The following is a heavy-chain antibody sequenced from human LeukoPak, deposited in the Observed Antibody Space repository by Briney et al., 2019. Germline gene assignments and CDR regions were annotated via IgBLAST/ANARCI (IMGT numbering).Heavy chain of an antibody. J-gene: IGHJ4*02. V-gene: IGHV4-30-4*08. CDR3: AIRYCSGGSCYSGGPYFDY. CDR1: GGSISSGDYY. D-gene: IGHD2-15*01. CDR2: IYYSGST. Sequence: PSETLSLTCTVSGGSISSGDYYWSWIRQPPGKGLEWIGYIYYSGSTYSNPSLKSRVTISVDTSKNQFSLKLSSVTAADTAVYYCAIRYCSGGSCYSGGPYFDYWGQGTLVTVSS.